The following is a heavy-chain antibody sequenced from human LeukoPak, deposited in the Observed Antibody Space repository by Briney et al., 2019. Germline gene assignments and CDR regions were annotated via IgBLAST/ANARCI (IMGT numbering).Heavy chain of an antibody. CDR1: GFTLSNYW. D-gene: IGHD4-23*01. V-gene: IGHV3-74*01. Sequence: GGSLRLSCAVSGFTLSNYWMHWVRQAPGKGLVWVSRINSDGSSTSYADSVKGRFTISRDNSKNTLYLQMNSLRAEDTAVYYCAKSYYGGNSDPDYWGQGTLVTVSS. J-gene: IGHJ4*02. CDR2: INSDGSST. CDR3: AKSYYGGNSDPDY.